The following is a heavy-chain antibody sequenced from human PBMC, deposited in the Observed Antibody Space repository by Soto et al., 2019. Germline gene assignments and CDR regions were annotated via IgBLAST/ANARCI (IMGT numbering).Heavy chain of an antibody. Sequence: SETLSLTCGVSGGSLSGATYSWNWIRQPPGKGPEWIGYIFPSGTTYYNPSLKSRVTISIDVSKNQFSLSLRSLTAADTAVYYCARSREFDYWSQGTLVTVSS. CDR1: GGSLSGATYS. J-gene: IGHJ4*02. CDR2: IFPSGTT. V-gene: IGHV4-30-2*01. CDR3: ARSREFDY.